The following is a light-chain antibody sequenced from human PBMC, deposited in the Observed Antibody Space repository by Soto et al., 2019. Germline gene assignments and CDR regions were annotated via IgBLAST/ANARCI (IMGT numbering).Light chain of an antibody. Sequence: QSALTQPASVSGSPGQSITISCTGTSSDVGGYNFVSWYQHHPGKAPQLMIYDVTSRPSGVSNRFSGSKSANTASLTISGLQADDEADYYCCAYSSGSTRVLFGGGTQLTVL. CDR2: DVT. V-gene: IGLV2-14*03. CDR1: SSDVGGYNF. CDR3: CAYSSGSTRVL. J-gene: IGLJ2*01.